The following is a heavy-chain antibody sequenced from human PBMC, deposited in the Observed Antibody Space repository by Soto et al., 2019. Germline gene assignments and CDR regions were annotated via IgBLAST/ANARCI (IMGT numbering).Heavy chain of an antibody. D-gene: IGHD6-13*01. CDR2: INTNNGGA. CDR3: AKERGSNSLHPSYNWFDT. CDR1: GYIFTEYH. J-gene: IGHJ5*02. V-gene: IGHV1-2*02. Sequence: QVQLVQSGAEVKKPGASVKVSCKASGYIFTEYHIHWVRQAPGQGLEFMGWINTNNGGAGSAQQFRGRVTVTRDTSINTVYLELSNLRSDDTAVYFCAKERGSNSLHPSYNWFDTWGQGTLITVSS.